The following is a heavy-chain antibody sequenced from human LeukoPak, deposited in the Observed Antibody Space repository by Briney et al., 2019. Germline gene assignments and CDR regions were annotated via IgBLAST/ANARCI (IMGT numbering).Heavy chain of an antibody. V-gene: IGHV4-38-2*02. CDR1: GYSISSGYY. Sequence: PSETLSLTCTVSGYSISSGYYWGWIRQPPGKGLEWIGSIYHSGSTYYNPSLKSRVTISVDTSKNQFSLKLSSVTAADTAVYYCASCPKLDDWFDPWGKGTLVTVSS. J-gene: IGHJ5*02. CDR3: ASCPKLDDWFDP. CDR2: IYHSGST. D-gene: IGHD3-10*01.